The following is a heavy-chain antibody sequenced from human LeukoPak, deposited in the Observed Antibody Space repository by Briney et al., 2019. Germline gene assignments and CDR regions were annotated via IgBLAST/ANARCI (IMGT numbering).Heavy chain of an antibody. D-gene: IGHD2-2*01. J-gene: IGHJ4*02. CDR1: GGSFSGYY. CDR2: INHSGST. V-gene: IGHV4-34*01. CDR3: ARGRGSSLDY. Sequence: SETLSLTCAVYGGSFSGYYWSWIRQPPGKGLEWIGEINHSGSTNYNPSLKSRVTISVDTSKNQFSLKLSSATAADTAVYYCARGRGSSLDYWGQGTLVTVSS.